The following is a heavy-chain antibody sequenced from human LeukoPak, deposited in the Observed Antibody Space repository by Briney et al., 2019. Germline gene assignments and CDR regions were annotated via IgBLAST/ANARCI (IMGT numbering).Heavy chain of an antibody. CDR3: TTRSGDFWSGFVN. V-gene: IGHV1-24*01. J-gene: IGHJ4*02. CDR2: FDPEEAKM. Sequence: ASVEASCKVSGNSLSELSIQWVRQAPGKGLECMGGFDPEEAKMVYAQNFQGRVTMTEDTSTQTAYMELSGLTSDDTAVYYCTTRSGDFWSGFVNWGQGTLVTVSS. D-gene: IGHD3-3*01. CDR1: GNSLSELS.